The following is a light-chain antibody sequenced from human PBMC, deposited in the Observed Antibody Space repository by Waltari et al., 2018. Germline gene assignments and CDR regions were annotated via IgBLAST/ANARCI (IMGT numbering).Light chain of an antibody. CDR1: RSDVGASNF. J-gene: IGLJ2*01. V-gene: IGLV2-14*01. CDR3: ASYTSITTVV. CDR2: EVT. Sequence: QSALTQPASVSGSPGQSIPISCSGTRSDVGASNFVSWYQQHPGQAPKVLIYEVTNRPSGVSNRFSASKSGNTASLTISGLQAEDEADYYCASYTSITTVVFGGGTKLTVL.